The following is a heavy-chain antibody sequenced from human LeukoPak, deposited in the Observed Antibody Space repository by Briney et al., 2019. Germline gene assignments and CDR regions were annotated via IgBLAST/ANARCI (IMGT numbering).Heavy chain of an antibody. J-gene: IGHJ4*02. V-gene: IGHV4-59*01. Sequence: PSETLSLTCTVSGGSISSYYWSWIRQPPGKGLEWIGYIYYSGSTNYNPSLKSRVTISVDTSKNQFSLKLSSVTAADTAVYYCAREARGYSYGHFDYWGQGTLVTVSS. CDR2: IYYSGST. D-gene: IGHD5-18*01. CDR1: GGSISSYY. CDR3: AREARGYSYGHFDY.